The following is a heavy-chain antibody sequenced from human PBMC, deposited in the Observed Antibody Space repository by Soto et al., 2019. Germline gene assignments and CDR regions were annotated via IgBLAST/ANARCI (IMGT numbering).Heavy chain of an antibody. CDR3: VKQAHGLDGVAFDY. CDR2: VSTSGRST. Sequence: GGSLRLSCSASGFIFSESTIYWVRQVPGKGLEAISAVSTSGRSTYYADSVKDRFTISRGNSKNTLFLQMGSLRPEDTAIYYCVKQAHGLDGVAFDYWGQGTQVTVYS. D-gene: IGHD2-15*01. J-gene: IGHJ4*02. V-gene: IGHV3-64D*06. CDR1: GFIFSEST.